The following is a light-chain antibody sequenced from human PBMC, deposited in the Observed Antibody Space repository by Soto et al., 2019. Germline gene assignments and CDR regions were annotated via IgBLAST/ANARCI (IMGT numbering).Light chain of an antibody. CDR2: EVN. CDR1: SSDVGGYNY. Sequence: QAVVTQPPSASGSPGQSVAISCTGTSSDVGGYNYVSWYQQHPGKAPKLMIYEVNKRPSGVPDRFSGSKSGNTASLAITGLQAEDEADYYCQSYDIGLSGAIFGGGTKLTVL. J-gene: IGLJ2*01. V-gene: IGLV2-8*01. CDR3: QSYDIGLSGAI.